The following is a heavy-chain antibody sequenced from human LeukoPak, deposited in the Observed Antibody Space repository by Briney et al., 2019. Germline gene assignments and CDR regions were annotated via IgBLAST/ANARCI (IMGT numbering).Heavy chain of an antibody. Sequence: ASVKVSCKASGYTFTGYYMHWVRQAPGQGLEWMGWINPNSGGTNYAQKFQGRVTMTRDTSISTAHMELSRLRSDDTAVYYCARDTEVVVVPAAILPNWFDPWGQGTLVTVSS. V-gene: IGHV1-2*02. CDR3: ARDTEVVVVPAAILPNWFDP. CDR1: GYTFTGYY. D-gene: IGHD2-2*02. J-gene: IGHJ5*02. CDR2: INPNSGGT.